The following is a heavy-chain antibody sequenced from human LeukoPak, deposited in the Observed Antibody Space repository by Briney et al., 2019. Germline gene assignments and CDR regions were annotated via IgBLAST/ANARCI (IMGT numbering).Heavy chain of an antibody. D-gene: IGHD4-17*01. CDR1: GFTFSSYE. CDR2: ISSSGSTI. Sequence: GGSLRLSCAASGFTFSSYEMNWVRQAPGKGLEWVSYISSSGSTIYYADSVKGRFTISRDNAKNSLYLQMNSLRAEDTAVYYCAREVYGDYDLDYWGQGTLVTVSS. J-gene: IGHJ4*02. CDR3: AREVYGDYDLDY. V-gene: IGHV3-48*03.